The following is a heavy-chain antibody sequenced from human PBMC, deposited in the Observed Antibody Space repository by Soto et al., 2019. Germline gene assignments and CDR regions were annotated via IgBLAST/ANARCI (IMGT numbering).Heavy chain of an antibody. CDR1: GYTFTGYG. D-gene: IGHD3-3*01. V-gene: IGHV1-18*04. CDR3: ARDQGPRFLEWFAWPYYYYYGMDV. J-gene: IGHJ6*02. CDR2: ISAYNGNT. Sequence: GASVKVSCKASGYTFTGYGISWVRQAPGQGLEWMGWISAYNGNTNYAQKLQGRVTMTTDTSTSTAYMELRSLRSDDTAVYYCARDQGPRFLEWFAWPYYYYYGMDVWGQGTTVTVSS.